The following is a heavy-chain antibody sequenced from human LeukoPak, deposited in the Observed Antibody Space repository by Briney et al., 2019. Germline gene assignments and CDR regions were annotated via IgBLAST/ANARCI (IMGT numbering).Heavy chain of an antibody. CDR1: GVSVSSGSYY. CDR2: IYYSGST. J-gene: IGHJ6*02. D-gene: IGHD1-26*01. V-gene: IGHV4-61*01. Sequence: SETLSLTCTVSGVSVSSGSYYWSWIRQPPGKGLEWIGYIYYSGSTNYNPSLKSRVTISVDTSKNQFSLKLSSVTAADTAVYYCARDRGGSYYLGYYYYGMDVWGQGTTVTVSS. CDR3: ARDRGGSYYLGYYYYGMDV.